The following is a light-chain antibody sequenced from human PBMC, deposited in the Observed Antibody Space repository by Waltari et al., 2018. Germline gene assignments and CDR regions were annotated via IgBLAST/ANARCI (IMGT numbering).Light chain of an antibody. CDR1: SSNIGRNT. V-gene: IGLV1-44*01. CDR2: NTN. J-gene: IGLJ2*01. Sequence: QSVATQAPSASGTHGQRVTIHCSGISSNIGRNTVNGYQRLPGTAPKLATYNTNQRPSGVPERVSGAKAGPSASLAISGLQSEDEAEYYCAVWDDSLNVVFGGGTKLTVL. CDR3: AVWDDSLNVV.